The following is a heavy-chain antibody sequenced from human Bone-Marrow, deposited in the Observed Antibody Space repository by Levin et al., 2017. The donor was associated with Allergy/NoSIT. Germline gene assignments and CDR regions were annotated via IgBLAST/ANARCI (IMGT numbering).Heavy chain of an antibody. CDR2: IFSNAYH. Sequence: SGPTLVKPTETLTLTCTVSGFSLSNAKMGVSWIRQPPGKALEWLALIFSNAYHSSSTSLKNKLTISSDTSKSQVVFTMTNMDPVDTATYYCARITRYKNILTGYYLIDYWGQGTLVTVSS. CDR1: GFSLSNAKMG. J-gene: IGHJ4*02. V-gene: IGHV2-26*01. CDR3: ARITRYKNILTGYYLIDY. D-gene: IGHD3-9*01.